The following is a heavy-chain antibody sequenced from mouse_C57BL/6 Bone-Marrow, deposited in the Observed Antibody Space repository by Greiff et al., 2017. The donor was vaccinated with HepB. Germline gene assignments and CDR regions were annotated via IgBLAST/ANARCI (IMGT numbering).Heavy chain of an antibody. CDR1: GFSFTSYG. J-gene: IGHJ2*01. D-gene: IGHD1-1*01. CDR2: IWSGGST. Sequence: VQLQQSGPGLVQPSQSLSITCTVSGFSFTSYGVHWVRQSPGKGLEWLGVIWSGGSTDYNAAFISRLSISKDNSKSQVFFKMNSLQADDTAIYYCARQGDYYGSSPHYFDYWGQGTTLTVSS. V-gene: IGHV2-2*01. CDR3: ARQGDYYGSSPHYFDY.